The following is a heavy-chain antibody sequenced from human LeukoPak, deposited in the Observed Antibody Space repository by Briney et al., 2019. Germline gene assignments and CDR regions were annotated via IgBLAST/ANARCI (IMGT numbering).Heavy chain of an antibody. J-gene: IGHJ4*02. V-gene: IGHV4-34*01. CDR1: GGSFSGYY. Sequence: SETLSLTCAVYGGSFSGYYWSWIRQPPGKGLEWIGEINHSGSTNYNPSLKSRVTISVDTSKNQFSLKLSSVTAADTAVYYCGGVGGYDSSPDHWGQGTLVTVSS. CDR2: INHSGST. D-gene: IGHD5-12*01. CDR3: GGVGGYDSSPDH.